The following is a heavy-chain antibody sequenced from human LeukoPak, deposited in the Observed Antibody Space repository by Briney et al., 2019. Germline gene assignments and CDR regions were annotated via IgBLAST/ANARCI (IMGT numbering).Heavy chain of an antibody. D-gene: IGHD3-10*01. Sequence: SETLSLTCNVSGYSIGRANYWGWIRQPPGKGLEWIGSIYHSGSTYYNPSLKSRVTISVDTSKNQFSLKLSSVTAADTAVYYCARGQEMVRGVMSYYFDYWGQGTLVTVSS. CDR2: IYHSGST. CDR3: ARGQEMVRGVMSYYFDY. J-gene: IGHJ4*02. V-gene: IGHV4-38-2*02. CDR1: GYSIGRANY.